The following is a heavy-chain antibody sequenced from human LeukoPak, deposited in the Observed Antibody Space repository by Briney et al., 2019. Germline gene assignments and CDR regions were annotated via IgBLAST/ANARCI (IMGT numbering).Heavy chain of an antibody. CDR1: GLTFSSYG. Sequence: GRSLRLSCAASGLTFSSYGMHWVRQAPGKGLQWVALISHDGSNKYYADSVRGRFTISRDNSKNTLYLQLNSLRAEDTAVYYCATEVAAGGPQDYWGQGTLVTVST. CDR2: ISHDGSNK. V-gene: IGHV3-30*03. J-gene: IGHJ4*02. D-gene: IGHD6-13*01. CDR3: ATEVAAGGPQDY.